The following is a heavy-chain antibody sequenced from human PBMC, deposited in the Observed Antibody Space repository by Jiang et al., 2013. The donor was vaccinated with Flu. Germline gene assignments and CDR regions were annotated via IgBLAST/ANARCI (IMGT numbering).Heavy chain of an antibody. CDR1: GGTFSSYA. J-gene: IGHJ3*02. CDR3: ARVTSPYYYDSSGYRGELDAFDI. D-gene: IGHD3-22*01. V-gene: IGHV1-69*06. Sequence: EVKKPGSSVKVSCKASGGTFSSYAISWVRQAPGQGLEWMGGIIPIFGTANYAQKFQGRVTITADKSTSTAYMELSSLRSEDTAVYYCARVTSPYYYDSSGYRGELDAFDIWGQGTMVTVSS. CDR2: IIPIFGTA.